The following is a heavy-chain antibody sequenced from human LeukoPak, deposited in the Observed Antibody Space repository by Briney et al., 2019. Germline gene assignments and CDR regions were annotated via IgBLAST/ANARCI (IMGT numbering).Heavy chain of an antibody. Sequence: PSETLSLTCTVSGGSIGSYYWSWIRQPPGKGLEWIGYIYYSGSTNYNPSLKSRVTISVDTSKNQFSLKLSSVTAADTAVYYCAISSGYYYLDYWGQGTLVTVSS. V-gene: IGHV4-59*01. J-gene: IGHJ4*02. CDR1: GGSIGSYY. CDR3: AISSGYYYLDY. D-gene: IGHD3-22*01. CDR2: IYYSGST.